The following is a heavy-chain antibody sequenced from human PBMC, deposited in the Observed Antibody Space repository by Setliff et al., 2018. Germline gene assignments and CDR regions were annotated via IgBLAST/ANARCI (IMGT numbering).Heavy chain of an antibody. CDR2: IYYSGTT. V-gene: IGHV4-39*01. Sequence: SETLSLTCTVSGGSIINNNYYWGWIRQPPGKGLEWIGTIYYSGTTYYNPSLKSRVTIXXXTSKNQFSXXXXXXXXXXXAVYYCASRTTGPGGWFDFWGQGSLVTVSS. D-gene: IGHD1-1*01. J-gene: IGHJ5*01. CDR1: GGSIINNNYY. CDR3: ASRTTGPGGWFDF.